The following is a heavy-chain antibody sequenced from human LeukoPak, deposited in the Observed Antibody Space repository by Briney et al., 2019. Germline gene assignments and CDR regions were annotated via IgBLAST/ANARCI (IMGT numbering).Heavy chain of an antibody. Sequence: ASVTVSCKASGYTFTRYGISWVRQAPGQGLEWMGWISAYNGNTNYAQKLQGRVTMTTDTSTSTAYMELRSLRSDDTAVYYCARGGMVRGVITRNWFDPWGQGTLVTVSS. CDR1: GYTFTRYG. D-gene: IGHD3-10*01. V-gene: IGHV1-18*04. CDR3: ARGGMVRGVITRNWFDP. J-gene: IGHJ5*02. CDR2: ISAYNGNT.